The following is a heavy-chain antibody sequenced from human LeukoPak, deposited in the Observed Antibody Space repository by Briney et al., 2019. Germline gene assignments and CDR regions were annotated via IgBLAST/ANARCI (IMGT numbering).Heavy chain of an antibody. Sequence: ETLSLTCAFYGGSFSGYYWSWIRPPPGKGLEWIGEINHSGSTNYNPSLKSRVTISVDTPKNQFSLKLSSVTAADTAVYYCARRVFFPYGMDVWGQGTTVTVSS. CDR2: INHSGST. CDR3: ARRVFFPYGMDV. CDR1: GGSFSGYY. D-gene: IGHD2/OR15-2a*01. J-gene: IGHJ6*02. V-gene: IGHV4-34*01.